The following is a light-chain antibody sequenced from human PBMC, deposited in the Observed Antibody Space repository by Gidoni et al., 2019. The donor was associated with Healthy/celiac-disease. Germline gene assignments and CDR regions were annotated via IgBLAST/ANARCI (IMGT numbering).Light chain of an antibody. V-gene: IGKV3-20*01. J-gene: IGKJ1*01. CDR2: VAS. CDR1: QGVSSSY. Sequence: IVFTPSPGTLSLSPGERATRSCRASQGVSSSYLAWYQQTPGQAPRLRIDVASSRATGIPDRFSGSGSGTDFTLTISRLEPEDFAVYYCQQYGSSPRTFGQGTKVEIK. CDR3: QQYGSSPRT.